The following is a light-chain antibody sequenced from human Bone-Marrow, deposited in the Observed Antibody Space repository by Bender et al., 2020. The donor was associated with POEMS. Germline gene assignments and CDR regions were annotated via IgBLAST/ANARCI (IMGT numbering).Light chain of an antibody. CDR3: LSADSGATYGL. CDR1: ALSKQY. J-gene: IGLJ2*01. CDR2: KDS. Sequence: ELTQPPSVSVSPGQTARITCSGDALSKQYVYWYQQKAGQVPVLMIYKDSERSSGIPDRFSGSSSGTTVALTITGVQAEDEADYYCLSADSGATYGLFGGGTKLTVL. V-gene: IGLV3-25*03.